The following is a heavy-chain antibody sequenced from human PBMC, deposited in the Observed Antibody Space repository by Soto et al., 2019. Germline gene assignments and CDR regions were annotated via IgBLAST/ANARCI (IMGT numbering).Heavy chain of an antibody. V-gene: IGHV3-48*01. Sequence: PGGSLRLSCAASGFTFSSYSMNWVRQAPGKGLEWVSYISSSSSTIYYADSVKGRFTISRDNAKNSPYLQMNSLRAEDTAVYYCARLSSDCSGGSCYPGDYWGQGTLVTVSS. J-gene: IGHJ4*02. CDR1: GFTFSSYS. CDR2: ISSSSSTI. D-gene: IGHD2-15*01. CDR3: ARLSSDCSGGSCYPGDY.